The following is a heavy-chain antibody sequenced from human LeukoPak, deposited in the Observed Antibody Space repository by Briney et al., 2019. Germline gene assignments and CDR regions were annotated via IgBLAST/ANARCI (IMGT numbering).Heavy chain of an antibody. J-gene: IGHJ4*02. CDR3: ARVDTAMVFDY. CDR2: ISGSGSST. D-gene: IGHD5-18*01. V-gene: IGHV3-23*01. Sequence: GGSLRLSCAASGFTFSSYAMSWVRQAPGKGLEWVSAISGSGSSTYYADSVKGRFTISRDNSKDTLYLQMNSLRAEDTAVYYCARVDTAMVFDYWGQGTLVTVSS. CDR1: GFTFSSYA.